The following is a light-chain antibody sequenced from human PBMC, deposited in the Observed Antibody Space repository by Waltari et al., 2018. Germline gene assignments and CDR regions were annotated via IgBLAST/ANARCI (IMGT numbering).Light chain of an antibody. V-gene: IGLV8-61*01. CDR2: STN. CDR3: VLYVGGGRWV. Sequence: QTVVTQEPSFSVSPGGAVTLTCGLSYGSVSYNYYPIWYQQTPGPAPRALISSTNTRSSGVSERFSGSSLGNKAALTITGAQANDGSEYYCVLYVGGGRWVVGGGTKLTVL. J-gene: IGLJ3*02. CDR1: YGSVSYNYY.